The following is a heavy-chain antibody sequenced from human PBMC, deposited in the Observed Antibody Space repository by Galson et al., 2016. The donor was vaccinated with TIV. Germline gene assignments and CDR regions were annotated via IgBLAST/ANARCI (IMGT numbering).Heavy chain of an antibody. CDR2: ISGIGGIT. Sequence: SLRLSCAASGFTFNNYGMNWVRQAPGKGLEWVSGISGIGGITYLADSVKGRFTISRDNSKDTLYLHMNSLRAEDTAVYFCARRKNYGGGAFDLWGQGTMVTVSS. J-gene: IGHJ3*01. D-gene: IGHD4-23*01. V-gene: IGHV3-23*01. CDR1: GFTFNNYG. CDR3: ARRKNYGGGAFDL.